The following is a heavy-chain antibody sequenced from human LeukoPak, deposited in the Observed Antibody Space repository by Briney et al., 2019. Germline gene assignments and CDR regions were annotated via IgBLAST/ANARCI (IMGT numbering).Heavy chain of an antibody. V-gene: IGHV1-2*02. D-gene: IGHD3-9*01. J-gene: IGHJ4*02. CDR2: INVNSGGT. CDR1: GYTLTDDY. Sequence: GASVKVSCKASGYTLTDDYIHWVRQAPGQGLEWMGWINVNSGGTNYAQKFYARVTMTRDTSISTAYMELSRLRSDDTAVFYCARSPHILTGENFDFWGQGTLVTVSS. CDR3: ARSPHILTGENFDF.